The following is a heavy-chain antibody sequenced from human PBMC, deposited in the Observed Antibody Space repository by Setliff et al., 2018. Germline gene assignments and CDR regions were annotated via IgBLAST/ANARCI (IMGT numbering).Heavy chain of an antibody. J-gene: IGHJ6*02. CDR2: IYYSGST. V-gene: IGHV4-39*07. D-gene: IGHD6-13*01. CDR3: ARDEGSSYFYGMDV. CDR1: GGSISSSSYY. Sequence: PSETLSLTCTVSGGSISSSSYYWGWIRQHPGKGLEWIGSIYYSGSTYYNPSLKSRVTISVDTSKNQFSLKLSSVTAADTAVYYCARDEGSSYFYGMDVWGQGTTVTVSS.